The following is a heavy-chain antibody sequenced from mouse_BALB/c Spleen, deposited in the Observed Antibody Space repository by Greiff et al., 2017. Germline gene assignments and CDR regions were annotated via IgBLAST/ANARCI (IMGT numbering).Heavy chain of an antibody. Sequence: EVMLVESGGGLVKPGGSLKLSCAASGFTFSSYAMSWVRQSPEKRLEWVAEISSGGSYTYYPDTVTGRFTISRDNAKNTLYLEMSSLRSEDTAMYYCARDYYGSSYLRAMDYWGQGTSVTVSS. V-gene: IGHV5-9-4*01. CDR1: GFTFSSYA. CDR3: ARDYYGSSYLRAMDY. D-gene: IGHD1-1*01. J-gene: IGHJ4*01. CDR2: ISSGGSYT.